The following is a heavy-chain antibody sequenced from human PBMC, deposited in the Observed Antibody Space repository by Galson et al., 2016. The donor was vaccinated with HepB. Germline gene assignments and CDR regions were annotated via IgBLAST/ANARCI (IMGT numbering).Heavy chain of an antibody. D-gene: IGHD5-24*01. CDR1: GFTFSTSA. CDR3: AVWLQAHFDH. V-gene: IGHV3-23*01. CDR2: ISPSLPKP. J-gene: IGHJ4*02. Sequence: SLRLSCAASGFTFSTSAIGWIRQVPGKGLEWVSTISPSLPKPHYAQSVWSRFTISSDDAKGTVCLHMNSLSDEDTAVYYCAVWLQAHFDHWGQGTFVAVSS.